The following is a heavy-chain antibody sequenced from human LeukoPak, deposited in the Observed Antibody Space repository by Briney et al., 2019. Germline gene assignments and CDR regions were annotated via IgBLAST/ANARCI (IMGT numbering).Heavy chain of an antibody. D-gene: IGHD3-22*01. CDR2: INPNSGGT. CDR3: AREMGQDLAYYYDSSGYYYY. V-gene: IGHV1-2*02. Sequence: ASVKVSCKASGYTFTGYYMHWVRQAPGQGLEWMGWINPNSGGTNYAQKFQGRVTMARDTSTSTPYMELSRLRSDDTAVYYCAREMGQDLAYYYDSSGYYYYWGQGTLVTVSS. J-gene: IGHJ4*02. CDR1: GYTFTGYY.